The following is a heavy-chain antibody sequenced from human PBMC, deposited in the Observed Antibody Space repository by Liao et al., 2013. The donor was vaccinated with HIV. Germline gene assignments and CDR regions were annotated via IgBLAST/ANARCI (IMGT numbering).Heavy chain of an antibody. CDR2: INHSGST. D-gene: IGHD3-3*01. J-gene: IGHJ5*02. CDR1: GGSFSGYY. Sequence: QVQLQQWGAGLLKPSETLSLTCAVYGGSFSGYYWSWIRQPPGKGLEWIGEINHSGSTNYNPSLKSRVTISVDTSKNQFSLKLSSVTAADTAVYYCARAYDFWSGYYTYNWFDPWGQGTLVTVSS. CDR3: ARAYDFWSGYYTYNWFDP. V-gene: IGHV4-34*01.